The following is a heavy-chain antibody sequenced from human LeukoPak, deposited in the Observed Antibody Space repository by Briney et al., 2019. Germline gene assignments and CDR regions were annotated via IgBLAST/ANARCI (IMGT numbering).Heavy chain of an antibody. J-gene: IGHJ6*03. CDR1: GGTFSDYY. V-gene: IGHV4-34*12. CDR3: VREHNIVIPTARTYYYYYMDV. Sequence: SETLSLTCAVYGGTFSDYYWSWIRQSPGKGLEWIGEVMDSGRTNYNPSLKSRVTISIDTSKNQFSLRLSPMTAADTAVYYCVREHNIVIPTARTYYYYYMDVWGKGTTVTVSS. CDR2: VMDSGRT. D-gene: IGHD5-12*01.